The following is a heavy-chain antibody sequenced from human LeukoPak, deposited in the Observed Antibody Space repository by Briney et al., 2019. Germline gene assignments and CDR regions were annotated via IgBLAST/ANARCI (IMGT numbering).Heavy chain of an antibody. Sequence: PGGSLRLSCAASGFTFSSCAMHWVRQAPGKGLEWVAVISYDGSNKYYADSVKGRFTISRDNSKNTLFLQMNSLRAEDTAVYYCAKGSNRGVATIDYWGQGTLVTVSS. CDR1: GFTFSSCA. V-gene: IGHV3-30-3*01. CDR3: AKGSNRGVATIDY. J-gene: IGHJ4*02. CDR2: ISYDGSNK. D-gene: IGHD5-12*01.